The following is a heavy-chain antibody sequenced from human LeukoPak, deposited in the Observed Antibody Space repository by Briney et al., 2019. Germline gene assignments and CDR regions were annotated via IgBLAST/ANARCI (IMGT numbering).Heavy chain of an antibody. V-gene: IGHV1-2*02. Sequence: ASVKVSCKASGYTFTGYYMHWVRQAPGQGLEWMGWINPNSGGTNYAQKFQGRVTMTRDTSISTAYMELSRLRSDDTAVYYCARDYQAGAVAGMYYYYMDVWGKGTTVTVSS. CDR1: GYTFTGYY. D-gene: IGHD6-19*01. J-gene: IGHJ6*03. CDR2: INPNSGGT. CDR3: ARDYQAGAVAGMYYYYMDV.